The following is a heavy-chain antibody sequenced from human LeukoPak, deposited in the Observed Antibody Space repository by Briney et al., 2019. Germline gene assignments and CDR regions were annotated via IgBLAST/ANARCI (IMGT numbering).Heavy chain of an antibody. Sequence: ASVKVSCKTSGYTFTAQFMHWVRQAPGQGLEWMGWINPNNGDTKYAQTFLGRVTMTRDTSTSTAYMELSSLRSEDTAVYFCASYPRNIPTPPFDYWGQGTLVTVSS. V-gene: IGHV1-2*02. CDR3: ASYPRNIPTPPFDY. J-gene: IGHJ4*02. CDR2: INPNNGDT. CDR1: GYTFTAQF. D-gene: IGHD2-21*01.